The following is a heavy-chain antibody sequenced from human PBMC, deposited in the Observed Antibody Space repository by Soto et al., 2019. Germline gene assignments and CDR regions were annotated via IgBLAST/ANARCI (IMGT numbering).Heavy chain of an antibody. CDR3: ARDPSDYGDFYYGMDV. J-gene: IGHJ6*02. Sequence: ASETLSLTCTVSGGSISSGGYYWSWIRQHPGKGLEWIGYIYYSGSTYYNPSLKSRVTISVDTSKNQFSLKLSSVTATDTAVYYCARDPSDYGDFYYGMDVWGQGTTVTVSS. CDR1: GGSISSGGYY. V-gene: IGHV4-31*03. CDR2: IYYSGST. D-gene: IGHD4-17*01.